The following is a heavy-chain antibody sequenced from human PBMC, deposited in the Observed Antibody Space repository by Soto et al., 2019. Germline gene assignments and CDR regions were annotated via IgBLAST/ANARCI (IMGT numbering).Heavy chain of an antibody. CDR2: IYYSGST. Sequence: PSETLSLTCTVSGGSISSGGYYWNWIRQHPGKGLEWIGYIYYSGSTYYNPSLKSRITISVDTSKNQFSLKLTSVTAADTAVYYCARQGGYDDRHVFDIWGQGTMVTVSS. CDR1: GGSISSGGYY. D-gene: IGHD3-16*01. CDR3: ARQGGYDDRHVFDI. V-gene: IGHV4-31*03. J-gene: IGHJ3*02.